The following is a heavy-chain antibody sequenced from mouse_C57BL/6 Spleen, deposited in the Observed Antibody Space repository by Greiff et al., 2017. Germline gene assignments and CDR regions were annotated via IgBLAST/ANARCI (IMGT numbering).Heavy chain of an antibody. CDR2: IDPEDGDT. J-gene: IGHJ4*01. CDR3: TTWYYGIYYYAMDY. V-gene: IGHV14-1*01. Sequence: VQLKESGAELVRPGASVKLSCTASGFNIKDYYMHWVKQRPEQGLEWIGRIDPEDGDTEYAPKFQGKATLTADTSSNTAYLQLSSLTSEDTAVYYCTTWYYGIYYYAMDYWGQGTSVTVSS. CDR1: GFNIKDYY. D-gene: IGHD1-1*01.